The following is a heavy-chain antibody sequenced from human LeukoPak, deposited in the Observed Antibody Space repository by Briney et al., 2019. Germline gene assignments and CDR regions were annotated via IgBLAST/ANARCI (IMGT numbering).Heavy chain of an antibody. CDR1: GGSFSGYY. CDR2: INHSGST. V-gene: IGHV4-34*01. J-gene: IGHJ4*02. D-gene: IGHD6-19*01. CDR3: ARGRVAVAGTNFDY. Sequence: SETLSLTCAVYGGSFSGYYWSWIRQPPGKGLEWIGEINHSGSTNYNPSLKSRVTISVDTSKNQFSLKLSSVPAAATPVYYCARGRVAVAGTNFDYWGQGTLVTVSS.